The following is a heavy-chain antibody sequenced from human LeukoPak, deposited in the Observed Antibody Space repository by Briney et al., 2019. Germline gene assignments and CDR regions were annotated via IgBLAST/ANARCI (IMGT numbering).Heavy chain of an antibody. CDR1: GFAFSNDW. J-gene: IGHJ4*02. V-gene: IGHV3-15*01. Sequence: GGSLRLSCAASGFAFSNDWMSWVRQAPGKGLEWVGRIKSKTSGGTTDYAAPVKGRFTISRDDSKNMLYLQMDSLKTEDTAVYCCTVIQGWGLGSYYVDYWGQGTLVTVSS. D-gene: IGHD3-10*01. CDR3: TVIQGWGLGSYYVDY. CDR2: IKSKTSGGTT.